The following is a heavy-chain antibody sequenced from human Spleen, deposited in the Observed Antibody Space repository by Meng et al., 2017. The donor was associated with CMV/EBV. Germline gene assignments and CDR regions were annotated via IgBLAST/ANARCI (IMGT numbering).Heavy chain of an antibody. Sequence: SGFTFSSYGMHWVRQAPGKGLEWVAVIWYDGSNKYYADSVKGRFTISRDNSKNTLYLQMNSLRAEDTAVYYCAKDALPQLLSDTHFDYWGQGTLVTVSS. CDR1: GFTFSSYG. CDR3: AKDALPQLLSDTHFDY. CDR2: IWYDGSNK. D-gene: IGHD2-2*01. V-gene: IGHV3-33*06. J-gene: IGHJ4*02.